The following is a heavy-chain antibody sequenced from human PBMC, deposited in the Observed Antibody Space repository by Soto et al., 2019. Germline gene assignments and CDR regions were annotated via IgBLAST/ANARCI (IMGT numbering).Heavy chain of an antibody. CDR2: ISAYNGNT. J-gene: IGHJ5*02. CDR1: GYTFTSYG. CDR3: ARVPSHSITIFGVVISGVYNWFDP. V-gene: IGHV1-18*01. Sequence: GASVKVSCKASGYTFTSYGISWVRQAPGQGLEWMGWISAYNGNTNYAQKLQGRVTMTTDTSTSTAYMELRSLRSDDTAVYYCARVPSHSITIFGVVISGVYNWFDPWGQGTLVTVS. D-gene: IGHD3-3*01.